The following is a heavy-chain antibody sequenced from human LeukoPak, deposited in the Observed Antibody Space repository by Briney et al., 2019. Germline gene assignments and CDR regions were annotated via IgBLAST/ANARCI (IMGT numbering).Heavy chain of an antibody. CDR2: IYYSGST. V-gene: IGHV4-59*01. CDR1: GGSISSYY. D-gene: IGHD6-13*01. J-gene: IGHJ4*02. CDR3: ARERIAAAGHFFDY. Sequence: SETLSLTCTVSGGSISSYYWSWIRQPPGKGLEWIGYIYYSGSTNYNPSLKSRVTISVDTSKNQFSLKLSSVTAADTAVYYCARERIAAAGHFFDYWGQGTLVTVSS.